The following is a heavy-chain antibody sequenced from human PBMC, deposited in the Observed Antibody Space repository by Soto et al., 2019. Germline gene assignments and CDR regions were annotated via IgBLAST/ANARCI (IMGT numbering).Heavy chain of an antibody. CDR1: GFTFTDYW. Sequence: EVQVVESGGGLVQPGGSLRLSCAASGFTFTDYWMNWVRQAPGKGLEWVGNIKQDGSEKYYVDSVKGRFTISRDNAKNSLSLQMNSLRVEDTAVYYCVRGMDVWGQGTTVTVSS. CDR3: VRGMDV. J-gene: IGHJ6*02. CDR2: IKQDGSEK. V-gene: IGHV3-7*01.